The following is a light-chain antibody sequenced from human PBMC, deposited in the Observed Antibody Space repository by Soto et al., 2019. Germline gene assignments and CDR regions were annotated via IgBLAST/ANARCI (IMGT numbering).Light chain of an antibody. Sequence: DVVLTRSPDSLAVSLGERATINCKSSQSVLYSSNNMNYLAWYQQKAGQPPKLLIYWASTRESGVPYRFGGSGSGTEFTLTISSLQAEDVAVYYCQQYYSTPWTFGQGTKVEIK. CDR3: QQYYSTPWT. J-gene: IGKJ1*01. V-gene: IGKV4-1*01. CDR1: QSVLYSSNNMNY. CDR2: WAS.